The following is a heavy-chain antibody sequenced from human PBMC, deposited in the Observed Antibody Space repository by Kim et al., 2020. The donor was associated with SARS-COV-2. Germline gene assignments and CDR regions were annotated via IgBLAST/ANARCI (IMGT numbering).Heavy chain of an antibody. CDR1: GYTFTSYD. D-gene: IGHD3-10*01. V-gene: IGHV1-8*01. J-gene: IGHJ5*02. Sequence: ASVKVSCKASGYTFTSYDINWVRQATGQGLEWMGWMNPNSGNTGYAQKFQGRVTMTRNTSISTAYMELSSLRSEDTAVYYCARAKERLLWFGDLEFDPWGQGTLVTVSS. CDR3: ARAKERLLWFGDLEFDP. CDR2: MNPNSGNT.